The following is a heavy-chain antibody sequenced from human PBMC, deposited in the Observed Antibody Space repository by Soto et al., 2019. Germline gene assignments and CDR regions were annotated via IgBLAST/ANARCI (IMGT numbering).Heavy chain of an antibody. Sequence: SETLSLTCTVSGGSISSSSYYWGWIRQPPGKGLEWIGSIYYSGSTYYNPSLKSRVTISVDTSKNQFSLKLSSVTAADTAVYYCARQYSSSWYNWFDPWGQGTLVTVSS. V-gene: IGHV4-39*01. CDR1: GGSISSSSYY. D-gene: IGHD6-13*01. CDR2: IYYSGST. J-gene: IGHJ5*02. CDR3: ARQYSSSWYNWFDP.